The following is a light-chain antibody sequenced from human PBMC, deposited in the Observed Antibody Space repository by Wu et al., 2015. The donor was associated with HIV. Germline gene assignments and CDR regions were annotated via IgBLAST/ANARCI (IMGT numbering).Light chain of an antibody. V-gene: IGKV3-20*01. CDR3: QQYGSSPYT. CDR1: QSVSSSY. CDR2: GAS. Sequence: ENVLTQSPGTLSLSPGERATLSCRASQSVSSSYVAWYQQKPGQAPRLFIYGASSRAAGIPDRFRGSGSGTDFTLTISRLEPEDSAVYYCQQYGSSPYTFGQGTKLEIK. J-gene: IGKJ2*01.